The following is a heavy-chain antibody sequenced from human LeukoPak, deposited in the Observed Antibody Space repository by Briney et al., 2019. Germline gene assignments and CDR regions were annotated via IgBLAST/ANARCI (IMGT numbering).Heavy chain of an antibody. V-gene: IGHV3-7*01. D-gene: IGHD2-21*02. J-gene: IGHJ4*02. CDR3: ARVGTDSPRVWDY. CDR2: MKQGESER. CDR1: GFTFSSYA. Sequence: PGGSLRLSCAASGFTFSSYAMSWVRQAPGKGLEWVSNMKQGESERYYVDSVKGRFTISRDNAKNSLYLQMNSLRAEDTAVYYCARVGTDSPRVWDYWGQGTLVTVSS.